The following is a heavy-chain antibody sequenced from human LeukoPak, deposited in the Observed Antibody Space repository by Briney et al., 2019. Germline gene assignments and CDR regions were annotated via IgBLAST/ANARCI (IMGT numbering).Heavy chain of an antibody. CDR3: AKLMGYYDFWSGYSFDY. Sequence: SETLSLTCAVSGYSISSGYYWGWIRQPPGKGLEWIGSIYHSGSTYYNPSLKSRVTISVDTSKNQFSLKLSSATAADTAVYYCAKLMGYYDFWSGYSFDYWGQGTLVTVSS. J-gene: IGHJ4*02. CDR2: IYHSGST. CDR1: GYSISSGYY. D-gene: IGHD3-3*01. V-gene: IGHV4-38-2*01.